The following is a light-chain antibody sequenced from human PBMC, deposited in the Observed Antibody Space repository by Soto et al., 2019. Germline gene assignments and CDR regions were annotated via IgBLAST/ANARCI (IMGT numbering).Light chain of an antibody. CDR3: MQTIQLPIT. V-gene: IGKV2D-29*01. Sequence: DIMMTQTPLSLSVAPGQPASISCKSSRSLLHSDGETYLFWFLQKPGQPPQLLISEVSNRFSGVPDRFRGSGSGTDFTLKISRVEAEDVGIYYCMQTIQLPITFGQGTRLEIK. CDR2: EVS. J-gene: IGKJ5*01. CDR1: RSLLHSDGETY.